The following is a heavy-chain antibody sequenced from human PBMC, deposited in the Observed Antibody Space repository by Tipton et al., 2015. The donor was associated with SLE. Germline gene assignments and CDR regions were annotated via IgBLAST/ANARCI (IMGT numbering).Heavy chain of an antibody. V-gene: IGHV4-34*01. J-gene: IGHJ4*02. CDR3: ARDKLSALAGAAFYY. D-gene: IGHD6-19*01. CDR2: INHSGST. CDR1: GGSFSGYY. Sequence: TLSLTCAVYGGSFSGYYWSWIRQPPGKGLEWIGEINHSGSTNYNPSLKSRVTISVDTSKNQFSLKLSSVTAADTAIYYCARDKLSALAGAAFYYWGQGTLVTVSS.